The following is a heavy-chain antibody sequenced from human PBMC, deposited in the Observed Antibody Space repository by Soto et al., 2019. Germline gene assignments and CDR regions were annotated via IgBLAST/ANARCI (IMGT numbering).Heavy chain of an antibody. J-gene: IGHJ6*02. Sequence: GGSLRLSCEVSAFNFEDYGIHWVRQRPGKGLEWVSGINWNSRSVAYADSVKGRFTIVRDNAKNSLYLQMISLGVEDTAFYYCAKAGFYRGDCFYALDVWGQGTTVTVYS. CDR1: AFNFEDYG. CDR2: INWNSRSV. D-gene: IGHD3-10*01. CDR3: AKAGFYRGDCFYALDV. V-gene: IGHV3-9*01.